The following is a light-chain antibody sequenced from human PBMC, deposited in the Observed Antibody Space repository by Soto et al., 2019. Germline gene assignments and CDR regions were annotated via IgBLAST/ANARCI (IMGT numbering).Light chain of an antibody. CDR3: QKCSGPPPFT. Sequence: DIQMTQSPSSLSASGGDRVTITCRASHDITNYLAWYQQKPGKVPKLLIYAASTLQSGVPSRFSGSGSGTDFTLTISTLQPEDAATYFCQKCSGPPPFTFGPGTTVDIK. CDR2: AAS. V-gene: IGKV1-27*01. CDR1: HDITNY. J-gene: IGKJ3*01.